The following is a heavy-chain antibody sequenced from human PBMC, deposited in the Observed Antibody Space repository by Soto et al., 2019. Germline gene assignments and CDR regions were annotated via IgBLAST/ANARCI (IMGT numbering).Heavy chain of an antibody. CDR1: GVTVSSSQ. CDR2: ISYDGSNK. J-gene: IGHJ6*01. Sequence: GGSLRLSCAASGVTVSSSQMTWVGQAPGKALEWVAVISYDGSNKYYADSVKGRFTISRDNSKNTLYLQMNSLRAEDTAVYYCAFIVRGGSSYHY. D-gene: IGHD3-16*01. CDR3: AFIVRGGSSYHY. V-gene: IGHV3-30*03.